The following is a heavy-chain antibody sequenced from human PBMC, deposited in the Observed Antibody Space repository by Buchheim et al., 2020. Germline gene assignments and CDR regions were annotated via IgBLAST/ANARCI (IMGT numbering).Heavy chain of an antibody. CDR2: ISYDGSNK. V-gene: IGHV3-30-3*01. J-gene: IGHJ4*02. CDR3: ASGCSGGSCYAQINDY. D-gene: IGHD2-15*01. Sequence: QVQLVESGGGVVQPGRSLRLSCAASGFTFSSYAMHWVRQAPGKGLEWVAVISYDGSNKYYADSVKGRFTISRDNSKHTLYLQMNSLRAEDTAVYYCASGCSGGSCYAQINDYWGQGTL. CDR1: GFTFSSYA.